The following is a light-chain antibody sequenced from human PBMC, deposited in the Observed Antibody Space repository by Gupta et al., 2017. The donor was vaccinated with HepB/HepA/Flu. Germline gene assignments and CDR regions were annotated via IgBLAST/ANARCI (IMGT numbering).Light chain of an antibody. CDR1: QSISSY. CDR3: QQSYSTPLFT. J-gene: IGKJ3*01. Sequence: DIQMTQSPSSLSASVGDRVTITCRASQSISSYLNWYQQKPGKVPKLLIYAASSLQSGVPSRFSGSGSGTDFTLTISSLQPEDVATYYCQQSYSTPLFTFGPGTKVDIK. CDR2: AAS. V-gene: IGKV1-39*01.